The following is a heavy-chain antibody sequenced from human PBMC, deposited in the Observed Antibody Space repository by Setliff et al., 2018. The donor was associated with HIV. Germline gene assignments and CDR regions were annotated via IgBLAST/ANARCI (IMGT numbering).Heavy chain of an antibody. CDR1: GYSISSGYF. CDR2: LYHSGTN. CDR3: ARGGGRVVRGLIGMYYFDY. V-gene: IGHV4-38-2*01. Sequence: PSETLSLTCAVSGYSISSGYFWGWIRQPPGKGLEWIGSLYHSGTNFYNPSLKSRVTISLDTSTNRFSLKLNSVTAADTAIYYCARGGGRVVRGLIGMYYFDYWGQGILVTVSS. D-gene: IGHD3-10*01. J-gene: IGHJ4*02.